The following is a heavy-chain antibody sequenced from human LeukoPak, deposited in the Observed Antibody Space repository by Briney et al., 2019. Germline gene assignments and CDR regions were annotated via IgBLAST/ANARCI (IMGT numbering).Heavy chain of an antibody. V-gene: IGHV3-23*01. J-gene: IGHJ4*02. CDR2: ISGSGGST. D-gene: IGHD3-22*01. CDR3: AKSYYDSSGYSPLTDY. Sequence: GSLRLSCAASGFTFSSYAMSWVRQAPGKGLEWVSAISGSGGSTYYADSVKGRFTISRDNSKNTLYLQMNSLRAEDTAVYYCAKSYYDSSGYSPLTDYWGQGTLVTVSS. CDR1: GFTFSSYA.